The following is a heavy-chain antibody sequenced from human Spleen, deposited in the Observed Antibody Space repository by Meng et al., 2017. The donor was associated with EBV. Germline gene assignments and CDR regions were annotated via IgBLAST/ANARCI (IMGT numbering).Heavy chain of an antibody. CDR1: GYSFTNYV. D-gene: IGHD2-15*01. V-gene: IGHV1-3*01. CDR2: IHPGNGNT. Sequence: HVQLVSSGAEVKTPGTSVKVACKASGYSFTNYVIHWLRQAPGQRLEWLGWIHPGNGNTKYSQNFQGRVTITSDTSATAGYMELNSLKSEDTAIYYCARDVVAAVTYYSLDYWGQGTLVTVSS. J-gene: IGHJ4*02. CDR3: ARDVVAAVTYYSLDY.